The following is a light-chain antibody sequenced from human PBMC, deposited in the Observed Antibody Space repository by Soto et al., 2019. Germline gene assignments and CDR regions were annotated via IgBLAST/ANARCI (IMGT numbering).Light chain of an antibody. CDR2: DAS. V-gene: IGKV3-20*01. Sequence: EIVLTQSPGTLSLSPGDGASLSCRASQSVSSQLVWYQQKTGQAHRLLIHDASSRATGIPDRFSGSGSGTDFTLTISRLEPEDFAVYYCQHYDSSLSTXGGGTRWIS. J-gene: IGKJ4*01. CDR1: QSVSSQ. CDR3: QHYDSSLST.